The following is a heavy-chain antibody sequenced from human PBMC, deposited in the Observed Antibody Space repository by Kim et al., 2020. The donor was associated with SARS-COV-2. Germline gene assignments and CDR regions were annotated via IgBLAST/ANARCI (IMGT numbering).Heavy chain of an antibody. V-gene: IGHV3-7*01. CDR2: IKQDGSEK. Sequence: GGSLRLSCAASGFTFSSYWMSWVRQAPGKGLEWVANIKQDGSEKYYVDSVKGRFTISRDNAKNSLYLQMNSLRAEDTAVYYCARDHSFLWFGCCWFDPWGQGTLGPVSS. CDR1: GFTFSSYW. J-gene: IGHJ5*02. CDR3: ARDHSFLWFGCCWFDP. D-gene: IGHD3-10*01.